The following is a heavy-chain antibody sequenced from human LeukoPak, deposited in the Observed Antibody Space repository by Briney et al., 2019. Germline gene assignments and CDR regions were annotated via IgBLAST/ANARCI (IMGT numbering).Heavy chain of an antibody. J-gene: IGHJ4*02. V-gene: IGHV4-30-4*01. D-gene: IGHD5-12*01. Sequence: SETLSLTCTVSGGSITSGDYHWNWIRQPPGTGLEWIGYTFYSGSTYYNPSLKSRVTISVDTSKNQFSLKLSSVTAADTAVYYCARKSRKDGYSGYGAIDYWGQGTLVTVSS. CDR1: GGSITSGDYH. CDR3: ARKSRKDGYSGYGAIDY. CDR2: TFYSGST.